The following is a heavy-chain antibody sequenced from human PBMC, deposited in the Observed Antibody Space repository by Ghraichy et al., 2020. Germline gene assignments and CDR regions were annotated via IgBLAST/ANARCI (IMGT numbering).Heavy chain of an antibody. D-gene: IGHD6-19*01. Sequence: TLSLTCTVSGGSIRNDYWSWIRQPPGNGLEWIGYVSYSGDTNYNPSLKSRVTMSVDASKNDFSLNLRSVTAADTAIYFCAKYLLGASGCDSWGQGTLVTVSS. V-gene: IGHV4-59*01. CDR1: GGSIRNDY. CDR2: VSYSGDT. J-gene: IGHJ4*02. CDR3: AKYLLGASGCDS.